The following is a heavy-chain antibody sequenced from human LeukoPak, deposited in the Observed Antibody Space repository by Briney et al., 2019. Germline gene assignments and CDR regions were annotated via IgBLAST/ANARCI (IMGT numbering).Heavy chain of an antibody. V-gene: IGHV4-30-4*01. CDR2: IYYSGST. Sequence: SQTLSLTCTVSGGSITSGDSYWTWIRQPPGKGLEWIGYIYYSGSTYYNPSLKSRVTISVDTSKNQFSLKLSSVTAADTAVYYCARGYYDILTGGSEYFQHWGQGTLVTVSS. J-gene: IGHJ1*01. CDR3: ARGYYDILTGGSEYFQH. CDR1: GGSITSGDSY. D-gene: IGHD3-9*01.